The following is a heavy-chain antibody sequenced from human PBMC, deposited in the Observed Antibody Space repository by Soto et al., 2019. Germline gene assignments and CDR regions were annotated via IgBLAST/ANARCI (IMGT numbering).Heavy chain of an antibody. CDR2: ISGSGGST. J-gene: IGHJ4*02. V-gene: IGHV3-23*01. CDR1: GFTFSSYA. Sequence: GGSLRLSCAASGFTFSSYAMSWVRQAPGKGLEWVSAISGSGGSTYYADSVKGRFTISRDNSKNTLYPQMNSLRAEDTAVYYCAKDQQGPGGSGDYWGQGTLVTVSS. D-gene: IGHD1-26*01. CDR3: AKDQQGPGGSGDY.